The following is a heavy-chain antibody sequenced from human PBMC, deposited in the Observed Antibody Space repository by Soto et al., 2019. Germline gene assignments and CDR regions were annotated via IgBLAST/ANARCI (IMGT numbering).Heavy chain of an antibody. CDR3: ARVPLTYYDILTGSPAPYYYYYGMDV. V-gene: IGHV1-46*01. CDR1: GYTFTSYY. D-gene: IGHD3-9*01. CDR2: INPSGGST. J-gene: IGHJ6*02. Sequence: ASVKVSCKASGYTFTSYYMDWVRQAPGQGLEWMGIINPSGGSTSYAQKFQGRVTMTRDTSTSTVYMELSSLRSEDTAVYYCARVPLTYYDILTGSPAPYYYYYGMDVWGQGTTVTVSS.